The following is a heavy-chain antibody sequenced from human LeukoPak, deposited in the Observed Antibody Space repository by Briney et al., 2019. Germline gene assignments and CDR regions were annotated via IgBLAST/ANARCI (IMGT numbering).Heavy chain of an antibody. V-gene: IGHV4-59*01. Sequence: SETLSLTCTVSGGSISSYYWSWIRQPPGKGLEWIGYIYYSGSTNYNPSLKSRVTISVDTSKNQFSLKLSSVTAADTAVYYCARMTDKFESFGYWGQGTLVTVSS. CDR3: ARMTDKFESFGY. CDR1: GGSISSYY. CDR2: IYYSGST. D-gene: IGHD2-21*02. J-gene: IGHJ4*02.